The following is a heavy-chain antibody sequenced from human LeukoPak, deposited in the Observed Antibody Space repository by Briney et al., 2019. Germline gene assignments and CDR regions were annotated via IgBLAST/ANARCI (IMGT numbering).Heavy chain of an antibody. CDR3: ARGATDYYDSSGYYFDY. J-gene: IGHJ4*02. V-gene: IGHV1-18*01. CDR2: ISAYNGNT. D-gene: IGHD3-22*01. CDR1: GYTLTNYG. Sequence: ASVTVSCKASGYTLTNYGISWLRQAPGQRLEWMGWISAYNGNTNYAQKLQGRVTMTTDTSTSTAYMELRSLRSDDTAVYYCARGATDYYDSSGYYFDYWGQGTLVTVSS.